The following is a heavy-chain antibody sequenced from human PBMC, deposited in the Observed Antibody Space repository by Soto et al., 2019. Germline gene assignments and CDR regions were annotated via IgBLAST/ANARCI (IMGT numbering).Heavy chain of an antibody. J-gene: IGHJ1*01. Sequence: GGSLRLSCAASRFTVSSNYMSWIRQAQGKGLEWVSVIYSGGSTYYADSVKGRFTISRDNSKNTLYLQMNSLRAEDTAVYYCARDYLYYDSSGYIPGNFQHWGQGTLVTVSS. CDR1: RFTVSSNY. CDR2: IYSGGST. D-gene: IGHD3-22*01. V-gene: IGHV3-66*01. CDR3: ARDYLYYDSSGYIPGNFQH.